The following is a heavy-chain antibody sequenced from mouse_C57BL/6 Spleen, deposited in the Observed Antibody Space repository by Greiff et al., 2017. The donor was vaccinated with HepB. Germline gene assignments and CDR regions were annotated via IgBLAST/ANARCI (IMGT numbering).Heavy chain of an antibody. D-gene: IGHD2-2*01. J-gene: IGHJ4*01. CDR3: ARMVTEGLYAMDY. CDR1: GYAFTNYL. V-gene: IGHV1-54*01. CDR2: INPGSGGT. Sequence: QVHVKQSGAELVRPGTSVKVSCKVSGYAFTNYLIEWVKQRPGQGLEWIGVINPGSGGTNYNEKFKGKATLTADKSSSTAYMQLSSLTSEDSAVYFCARMVTEGLYAMDYWGQGTSVTVSS.